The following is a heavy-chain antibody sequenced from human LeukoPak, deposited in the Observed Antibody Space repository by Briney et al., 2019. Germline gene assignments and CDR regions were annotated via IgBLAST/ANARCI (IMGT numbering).Heavy chain of an antibody. CDR2: IYPGGSDT. CDR3: ARYGKMGATRSYFDY. CDR1: GYSFPTYW. J-gene: IGHJ4*02. Sequence: GESLKISCKGSGYSFPTYWIGWVRQMPGKGLEWMGIIYPGGSDTRYSPSFQGQVTISADKSISTAYLQWSSLKASDTAMYYCARYGKMGATRSYFDYWGQGTPVTVSS. V-gene: IGHV5-51*01. D-gene: IGHD1-26*01.